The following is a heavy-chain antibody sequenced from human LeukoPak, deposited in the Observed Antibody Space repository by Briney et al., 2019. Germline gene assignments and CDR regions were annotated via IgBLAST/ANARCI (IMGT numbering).Heavy chain of an antibody. CDR2: INHSGST. Sequence: SETLSLTCAVYGGSFSGYYWSWIRQPPGKGLEWIGEINHSGSTNYNPSLKSRVTISVGTSKNQFSLKLSSVTAADTAVYYCARDTITMNGNWFDPWGQGTLVTVSS. CDR1: GGSFSGYY. J-gene: IGHJ5*02. V-gene: IGHV4-34*01. D-gene: IGHD3-22*01. CDR3: ARDTITMNGNWFDP.